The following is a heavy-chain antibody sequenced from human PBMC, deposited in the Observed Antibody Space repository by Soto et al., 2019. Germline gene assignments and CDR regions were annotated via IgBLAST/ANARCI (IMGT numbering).Heavy chain of an antibody. CDR2: INAGNGNT. D-gene: IGHD1-26*01. V-gene: IGHV1-3*01. Sequence: VASVKVSCKASGYTFTSYAMHWVRQAPGQRLEWMGWINAGNGNTKYSQKFQGRVTITRDTSASTAYMELSSLRSEDTAVYYCARGKVGANPFDYWGQGTLVTVSS. CDR3: ARGKVGANPFDY. J-gene: IGHJ4*02. CDR1: GYTFTSYA.